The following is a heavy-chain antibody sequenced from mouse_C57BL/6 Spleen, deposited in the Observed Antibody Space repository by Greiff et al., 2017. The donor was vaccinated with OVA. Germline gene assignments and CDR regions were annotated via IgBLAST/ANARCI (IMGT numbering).Heavy chain of an antibody. D-gene: IGHD2-3*01. J-gene: IGHJ2*01. CDR1: GYTFTSYW. CDR3: ASAYDGYSDY. V-gene: IGHV1-64*01. Sequence: QVQLQPPGAELVKPGASVKLSCKASGYTFTSYWMHWVKQRPGQGLEWIGMIYPNSGSTNYNAKFKSKATLTVDKSSSTAYMQLSSLTSEDSAVFYCASAYDGYSDYWGQGTTLTVSS. CDR2: IYPNSGST.